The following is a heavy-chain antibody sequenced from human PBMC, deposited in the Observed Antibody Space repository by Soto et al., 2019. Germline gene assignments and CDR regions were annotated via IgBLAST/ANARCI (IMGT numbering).Heavy chain of an antibody. CDR3: ARDGDKPHYDFWSGPYYYMDV. D-gene: IGHD3-3*01. J-gene: IGHJ6*03. V-gene: IGHV3-33*01. CDR2: IWYDGSNK. CDR1: GFTFSSYG. Sequence: GGSLRLSCAASGFTFSSYGMHWVRQDPGKGLEWVAVIWYDGSNKYYADSVKGRFTISRDNSKNTLYLQMNSLRAEDTAVYYCARDGDKPHYDFWSGPYYYMDVWGKGTTVTVSS.